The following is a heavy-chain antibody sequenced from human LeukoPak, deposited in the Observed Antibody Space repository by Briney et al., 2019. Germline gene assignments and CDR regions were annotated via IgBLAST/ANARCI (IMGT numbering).Heavy chain of an antibody. CDR3: AKNVFSAEGFPAPFDY. Sequence: PGGSLRLSCAASGFTVSSNYMSWVRQAPGKGLEWVSAISGSGGSTYYADSVKGRFTISRDNSKNTLYLQMNSLRAEDTAVYYCAKNVFSAEGFPAPFDYWGQGTLVTVSS. CDR2: ISGSGGST. J-gene: IGHJ4*02. D-gene: IGHD6-25*01. V-gene: IGHV3-23*01. CDR1: GFTVSSNY.